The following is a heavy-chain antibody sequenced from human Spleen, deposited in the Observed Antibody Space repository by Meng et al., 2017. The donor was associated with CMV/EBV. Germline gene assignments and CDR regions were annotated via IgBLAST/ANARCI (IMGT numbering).Heavy chain of an antibody. CDR1: GFTFDQFG. D-gene: IGHD4-23*01. CDR3: GRGHDDGGNTALPDY. Sequence: GESLKISCAVSGFTFDQFGMSWVRQAPGKGLECVAAINWNGYTTRYADSVKGRFTISRDSAQNSLYLQMNSLRVDDTALYFCGRGHDDGGNTALPDYWGQGTLVTVSS. CDR2: INWNGYTT. V-gene: IGHV3-20*04. J-gene: IGHJ4*02.